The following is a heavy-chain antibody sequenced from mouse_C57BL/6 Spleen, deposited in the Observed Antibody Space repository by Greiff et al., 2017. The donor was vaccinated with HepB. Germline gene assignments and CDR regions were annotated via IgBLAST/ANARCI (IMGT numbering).Heavy chain of an antibody. CDR1: GYAFTNYL. J-gene: IGHJ4*01. V-gene: IGHV1-54*01. CDR3: ARSRCEYSMDY. CDR2: INPGSGGT. Sequence: VQLQQSGAELVRPGTSVKVSCKASGYAFTNYLIEWVKQRPGQGLEWIGVINPGSGGTNYNEKFKGKATLTADKSSSTAYMQLSSLTSEDSAVYFCARSRCEYSMDYWGQGTSITVSS.